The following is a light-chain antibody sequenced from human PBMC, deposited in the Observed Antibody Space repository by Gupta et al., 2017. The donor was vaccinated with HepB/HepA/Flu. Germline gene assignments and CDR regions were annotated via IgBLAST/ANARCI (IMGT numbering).Light chain of an antibody. J-gene: IGKJ1*01. CDR2: AAS. Sequence: ITCRASQGISSYLAWYRQKPGKAPKLLIYAASTLQSGVPSRFSGSGSGTDFTLTISCLQSEDFATYYCQQYYSYPRTFGQGTKVEIK. CDR1: QGISSY. V-gene: IGKV1-8*01. CDR3: QQYYSYPRT.